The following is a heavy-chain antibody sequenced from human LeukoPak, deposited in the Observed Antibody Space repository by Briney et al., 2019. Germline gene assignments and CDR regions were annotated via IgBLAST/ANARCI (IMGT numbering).Heavy chain of an antibody. CDR1: GFTFSSYA. V-gene: IGHV3-23*01. CDR2: ISGNGGST. CDR3: AKESPRFDY. J-gene: IGHJ4*02. Sequence: GGSPRLSCAASGFTFSSYAMSWVRQVPGKGLEWVSVISGNGGSTHYTDSVKGRFTISRDNSKNTLYLQMNSLRAEDTAVYYCAKESPRFDYWGQGTLVTVSS.